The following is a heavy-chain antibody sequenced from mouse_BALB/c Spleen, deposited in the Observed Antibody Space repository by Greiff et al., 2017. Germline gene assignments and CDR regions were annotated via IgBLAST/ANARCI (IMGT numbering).Heavy chain of an antibody. CDR1: GFTFSSYA. Sequence: EVMLVESGGGLVKPGGSLKLSCAASGFTFSSYAMSWVRQSPEKRLEWVAEISSGGSYTYYPDTVTGRFTISRDNAKNTLYLEMSSLRSEDTAMYYCARGENYGYDGGNAMDYWGQGTSVTVSS. CDR3: ARGENYGYDGGNAMDY. D-gene: IGHD2-2*01. CDR2: ISSGGSYT. V-gene: IGHV5-9-4*01. J-gene: IGHJ4*01.